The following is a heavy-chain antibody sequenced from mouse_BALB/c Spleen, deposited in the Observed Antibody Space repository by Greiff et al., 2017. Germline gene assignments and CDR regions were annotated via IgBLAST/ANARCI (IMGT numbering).Heavy chain of an antibody. CDR2: IWSGGST. V-gene: IGHV2-2*02. CDR3: ARKGTTVVGGAMDY. D-gene: IGHD1-1*01. J-gene: IGHJ4*01. CDR1: GFSLTSYG. Sequence: VKLMESGPGLVQPSQSLSITCTVSGFSLTSYGVHWVRQSPGKGLEWLGVIWSGGSTDYNAAFISRLSISKDNSKSQVFFKMNSLQANDTAIYYCARKGTTVVGGAMDYWGQGTSVTVSS.